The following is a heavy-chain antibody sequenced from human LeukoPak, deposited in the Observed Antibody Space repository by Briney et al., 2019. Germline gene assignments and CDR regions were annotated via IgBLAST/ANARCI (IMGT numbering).Heavy chain of an antibody. J-gene: IGHJ4*02. CDR1: GGSISSYY. V-gene: IGHV4-59*01. Sequence: RPSETLSLTCIISGGSISSYYWSWIRQSPGKGLEWIGYITYTGSTDYDPSLKSRVTISVDTSRNQFSLRLNSVTAADTAVYYCARSYSFECVWEYWGQGTPVTVSS. CDR3: ARSYSFECVWEY. D-gene: IGHD3-16*01. CDR2: ITYTGST.